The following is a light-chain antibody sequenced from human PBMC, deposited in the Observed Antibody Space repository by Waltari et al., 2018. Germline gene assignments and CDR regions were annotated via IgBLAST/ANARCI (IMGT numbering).Light chain of an antibody. CDR2: ASS. V-gene: IGKV1-8*01. CDR3: QQYFVYPYT. J-gene: IGKJ2*01. Sequence: AIRMTQSPSPLAASTGDRVTITCRAIQDISGYLAWYQQKPGKAPNLLVYASSTSQTGVPSRFIGSGSGTAFTLTIDCLQSEDFATYYCQQYFVYPYTFGQGTKLEIK. CDR1: QDISGY.